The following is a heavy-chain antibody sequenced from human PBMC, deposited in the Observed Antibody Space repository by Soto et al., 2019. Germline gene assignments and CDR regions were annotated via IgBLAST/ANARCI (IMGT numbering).Heavy chain of an antibody. D-gene: IGHD3-3*01. V-gene: IGHV3-30*18. CDR3: AKPPQGGYYTPYYGMDV. CDR2: ISYDGSNK. CDR1: GFTFSSYG. J-gene: IGHJ6*02. Sequence: GGSLRLSCAASGFTFSSYGMHWVRQAPGKGLEWVAVISYDGSNKYYADSVKGRFTISRDNSKNTLYLQMNSLRAEDTAVYYCAKPPQGGYYTPYYGMDVWGQGTTVTVSS.